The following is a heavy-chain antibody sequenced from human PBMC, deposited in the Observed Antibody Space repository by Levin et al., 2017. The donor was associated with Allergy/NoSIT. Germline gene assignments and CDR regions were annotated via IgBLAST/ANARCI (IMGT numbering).Heavy chain of an antibody. D-gene: IGHD2-15*01. Sequence: PSETLSLTCAASGFTFSSYSMNWVRQAPGKGLAWVSSISSSSSSIYYADSVKGRFTISRDNAYKLLHLQMNSLRAEDTAVYYCARGGGGYCSGGSCHLHWGQGTLVTVSS. CDR1: GFTFSSYS. V-gene: IGHV3-21*01. J-gene: IGHJ4*02. CDR3: ARGGGGYCSGGSCHLH. CDR2: ISSSSSSI.